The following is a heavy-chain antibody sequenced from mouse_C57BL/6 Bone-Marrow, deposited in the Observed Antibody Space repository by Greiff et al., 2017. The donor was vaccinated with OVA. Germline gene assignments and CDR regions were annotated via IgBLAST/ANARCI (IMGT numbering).Heavy chain of an antibody. Sequence: VQLQQSGTVLVRPGASVKMSCKTSGYTFTSYWMHWVKQRPGQGLEWIGAIYPGNSDTSYNQKFKGKAKLTAVTSASTAYMELSSLTNEDSAVYYCTSPYYYGSSGGYWGQGTTLTVSS. J-gene: IGHJ2*01. CDR1: GYTFTSYW. V-gene: IGHV1-5*01. CDR2: IYPGNSDT. CDR3: TSPYYYGSSGGY. D-gene: IGHD1-1*01.